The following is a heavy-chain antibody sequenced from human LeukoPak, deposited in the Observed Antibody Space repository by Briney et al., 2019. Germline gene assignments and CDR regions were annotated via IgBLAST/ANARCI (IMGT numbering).Heavy chain of an antibody. CDR3: ARNHPPRGYNYGYGY. V-gene: IGHV4-59*12. J-gene: IGHJ4*02. CDR1: GGSISSYY. Sequence: SETLSLTCAVSGGSISSYYWSWIRQPPGKGLEWIGHIHYSGSTNHNPSLKRRVTISVDTSKKQISLKLSSVTAADTAVYYCARNHPPRGYNYGYGYWGQGTLVTVSS. CDR2: IHYSGST. D-gene: IGHD5-18*01.